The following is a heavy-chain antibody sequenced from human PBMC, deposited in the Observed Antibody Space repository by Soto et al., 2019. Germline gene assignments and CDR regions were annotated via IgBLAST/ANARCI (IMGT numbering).Heavy chain of an antibody. Sequence: EVQLVESGGVVVQPGGALRLSCADSGFTLDDYTMHSVRQAPGKGVEGVSIISWDGGSTYYADSVKGRFTISRDNSKNSLYLQMNSLRTEDTALYYCASRGPHDYWGQGTLVTVSS. CDR2: ISWDGGST. J-gene: IGHJ4*02. CDR3: ASRGPHDY. V-gene: IGHV3-43*01. CDR1: GFTLDDYT.